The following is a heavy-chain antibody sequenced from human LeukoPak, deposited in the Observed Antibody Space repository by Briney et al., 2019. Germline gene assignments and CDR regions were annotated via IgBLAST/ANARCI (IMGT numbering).Heavy chain of an antibody. D-gene: IGHD6-13*01. V-gene: IGHV3-30*18. J-gene: IGHJ4*02. Sequence: GGSLRLSCAASGFTFSSYGMHWVRQAPGKGLEWVAVISYDGSNKYYADSVKGRFTISRDNSKETLYLHLNSLRVEDAAVYYCAKDGYSSIPGFHFEYWGQGTPVTVSS. CDR2: ISYDGSNK. CDR3: AKDGYSSIPGFHFEY. CDR1: GFTFSSYG.